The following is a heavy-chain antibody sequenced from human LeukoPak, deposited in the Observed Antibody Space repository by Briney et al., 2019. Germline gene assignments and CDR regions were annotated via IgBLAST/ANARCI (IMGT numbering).Heavy chain of an antibody. CDR2: ISGSAHKI. CDR3: AGRVTGYSSGYGY. CDR1: GITFSNYA. Sequence: GRSLRLSCVASGITFSNYAVSWVRQAPEKGLDWVSVISGSAHKIRYADSVKGRFTISRDNSENIVYLQMNNLRAEDTAVYYCAGRVTGYSSGYGYWGQGTLVTVSS. D-gene: IGHD5-18*01. J-gene: IGHJ4*02. V-gene: IGHV3-23*01.